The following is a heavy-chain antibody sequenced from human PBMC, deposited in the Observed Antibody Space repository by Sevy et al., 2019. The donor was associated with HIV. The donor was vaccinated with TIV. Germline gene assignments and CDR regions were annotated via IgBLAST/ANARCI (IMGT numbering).Heavy chain of an antibody. CDR3: ARIGTVHSYGTPPWY. Sequence: GGSLRLSCAASGFTFSRYAMHWVRQAPGKGLEWVAVISYDGGNKYFTDSLKGRFTISRDNSKNTLILQMNSLRPGDTAVYYCARIGTVHSYGTPPWYWGQGTLVTVSS. CDR2: ISYDGGNK. D-gene: IGHD5-18*01. J-gene: IGHJ4*02. V-gene: IGHV3-30-3*01. CDR1: GFTFSRYA.